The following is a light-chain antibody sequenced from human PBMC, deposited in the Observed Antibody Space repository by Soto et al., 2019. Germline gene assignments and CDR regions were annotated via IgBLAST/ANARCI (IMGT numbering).Light chain of an antibody. Sequence: DIVLTQSPATLSLSPGERATLSCRASQSVGSDLAWFQRKPCQAPRLLIYGASNRATDIPGRFSGRGSGTDFTLTISGLESGDSAVYYWQQRDKWPRTFGQGTKLEIK. CDR1: QSVGSD. CDR3: QQRDKWPRT. J-gene: IGKJ2*01. CDR2: GAS. V-gene: IGKV3-11*01.